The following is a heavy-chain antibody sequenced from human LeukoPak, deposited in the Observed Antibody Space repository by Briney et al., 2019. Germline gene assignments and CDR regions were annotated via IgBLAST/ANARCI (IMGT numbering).Heavy chain of an antibody. Sequence: GGSLRLSCAASGFTFSSYAMHWVRQAPGKGLEWVAVISYDGSNKYYADSVKGRFTIPRDNSKNTLYLQMNSLRAEDTAVYYCARDNEYQLLWFFDYWGQGTLVTVSS. CDR1: GFTFSSYA. CDR2: ISYDGSNK. CDR3: ARDNEYQLLWFFDY. D-gene: IGHD2-2*01. V-gene: IGHV3-30*04. J-gene: IGHJ4*02.